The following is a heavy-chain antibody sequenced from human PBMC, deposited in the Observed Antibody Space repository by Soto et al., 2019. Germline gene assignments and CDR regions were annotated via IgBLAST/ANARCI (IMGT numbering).Heavy chain of an antibody. V-gene: IGHV3-23*01. CDR3: AKSGGYYFIHYYGMDV. J-gene: IGHJ6*02. D-gene: IGHD3-3*01. Sequence: HPGGSLRLSCAASGSTFSSYAMSWVRQAPGKGLEWVSAISGSGGSTYYADSVKGRFTISRDNSKNTLYPQMNSLRAEDTAVYYCAKSGGYYFIHYYGMDVWGQGTTVTVSS. CDR2: ISGSGGST. CDR1: GSTFSSYA.